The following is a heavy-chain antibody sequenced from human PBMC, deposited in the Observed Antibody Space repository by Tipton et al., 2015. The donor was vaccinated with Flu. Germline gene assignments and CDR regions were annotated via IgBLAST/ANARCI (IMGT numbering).Heavy chain of an antibody. CDR2: IYPSGTT. CDR1: SGSIRSTNYF. V-gene: IGHV4-39*01. J-gene: IGHJ6*03. D-gene: IGHD6-25*01. Sequence: TLSLTCTVSSGSIRSTNYFCAWIRQPPGKRLELIGSIYPSGTTYYNPSLKSRVTISVDTSKSQFSLKLRSVTAADTAVYYCARQIYTSGELDYDYYYMDVWGKGTTVTVSS. CDR3: ARQIYTSGELDYDYYYMDV.